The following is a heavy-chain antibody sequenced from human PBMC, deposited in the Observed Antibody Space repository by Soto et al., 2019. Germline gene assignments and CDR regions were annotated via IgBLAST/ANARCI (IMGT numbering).Heavy chain of an antibody. CDR3: ARTYGDYVDNWFDP. Sequence: QVQLVQSGAAVKKPGASVKVPCKASGYTFTSYDINWVRQATGQGLEWMGWMNPNSGNTGYAQKFQGRVTMTRNTSISTAYMELSSLRSEDTAMYYCARTYGDYVDNWFDPWGQGTLVTVSS. V-gene: IGHV1-8*01. CDR1: GYTFTSYD. D-gene: IGHD4-17*01. CDR2: MNPNSGNT. J-gene: IGHJ5*02.